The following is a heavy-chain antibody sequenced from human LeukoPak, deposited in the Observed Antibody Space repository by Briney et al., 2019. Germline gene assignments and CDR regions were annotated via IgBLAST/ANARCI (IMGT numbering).Heavy chain of an antibody. CDR1: GGSISSYY. D-gene: IGHD4-17*01. J-gene: IGHJ4*02. CDR2: IYYSGST. Sequence: SETLSLTCTVSGGSISSYYWSWIRQPPGKGLEWIGYIYYSGSTNYNPSLKSRVTISVDTSKNQFSLKLSSVTAADTAVYYCARSAQTVTTFPLDYWGQGALVTVSS. CDR3: ARSAQTVTTFPLDY. V-gene: IGHV4-59*12.